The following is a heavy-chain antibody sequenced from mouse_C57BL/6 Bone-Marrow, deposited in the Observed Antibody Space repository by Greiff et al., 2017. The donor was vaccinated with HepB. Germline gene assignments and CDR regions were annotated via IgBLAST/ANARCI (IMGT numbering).Heavy chain of an antibody. V-gene: IGHV1-64*01. CDR3: ARHSSYGDY. Sequence: VQLQQPGAELVKPGASVKLSCKASGYTFTSYWMHWVKQRPGQGLEWIGMIHPNSGSTNYNKKFKSKATLTVDKSSSTAYMQLSSLTSEDSAVYYCARHSSYGDYWGKGTTLTVSS. CDR1: GYTFTSYW. J-gene: IGHJ2*01. CDR2: IHPNSGST. D-gene: IGHD1-1*01.